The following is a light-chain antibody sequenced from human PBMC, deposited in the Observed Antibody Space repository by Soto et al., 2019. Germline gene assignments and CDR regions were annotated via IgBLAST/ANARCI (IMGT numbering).Light chain of an antibody. V-gene: IGLV2-8*01. J-gene: IGLJ1*01. CDR3: SSYAASPVYV. Sequence: QSVLTQPPSASGSPGQSVTISCTGTSSDVGGYNYVSWYQQHPGKAPKLMIYEVSKRLSGVPDRFSGSKSGNTASLTVSGLQAEDEAVYYCSSYAASPVYVLGTGTKVTVL. CDR1: SSDVGGYNY. CDR2: EVS.